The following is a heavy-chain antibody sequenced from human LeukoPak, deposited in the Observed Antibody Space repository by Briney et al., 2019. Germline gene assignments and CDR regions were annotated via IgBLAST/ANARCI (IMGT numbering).Heavy chain of an antibody. CDR2: IYYSGST. J-gene: IGHJ4*02. CDR3: ARHVGYGVFFDF. D-gene: IGHD5-12*01. Sequence: PSETLSLTCTVSGGSINSYYWSWVRQPPGRGLEWIGFIYYSGSTKYNPSLQSRVTISVDTAKNQFSLNLSSVTAADTAVYYCARHVGYGVFFDFWGQGILVTVSS. CDR1: GGSINSYY. V-gene: IGHV4-59*08.